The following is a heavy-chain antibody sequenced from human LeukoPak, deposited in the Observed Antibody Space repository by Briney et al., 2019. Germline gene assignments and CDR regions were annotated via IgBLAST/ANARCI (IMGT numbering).Heavy chain of an antibody. Sequence: SETLSLTCAVSGGSISGYYWSWIRQPPGKGLEWIGYIYYSGSTNYNPSLKSRVTISVDTSKNQFSLKLSSVTAADTAVYYCARFSATVTSPFDYWGQGTLVTVSS. CDR2: IYYSGST. CDR1: GGSISGYY. D-gene: IGHD4-17*01. CDR3: ARFSATVTSPFDY. J-gene: IGHJ4*02. V-gene: IGHV4-59*01.